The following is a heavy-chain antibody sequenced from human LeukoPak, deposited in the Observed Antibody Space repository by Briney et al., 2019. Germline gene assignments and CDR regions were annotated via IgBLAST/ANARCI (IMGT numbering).Heavy chain of an antibody. Sequence: GASVKVSCKASGGTFSSYAISWVRQAPGQGLEWMGRIIPIFGIANYAQKFQGRVTITADESTSTAYMELSSLRSEDTAVYYCARGHIVVVPAASPGAFDIWGQGTMVTVSS. CDR3: ARGHIVVVPAASPGAFDI. CDR2: IIPIFGIA. J-gene: IGHJ3*02. CDR1: GGTFSSYA. V-gene: IGHV1-69*15. D-gene: IGHD2-2*01.